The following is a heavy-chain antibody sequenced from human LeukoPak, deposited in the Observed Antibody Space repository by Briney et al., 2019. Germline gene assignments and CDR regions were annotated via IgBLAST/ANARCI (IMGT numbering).Heavy chain of an antibody. D-gene: IGHD6-6*01. CDR3: ARESSSAAYYYYGMDV. Sequence: PGGSLRLSCAASGVTVSSNYMSWVRQAPGKGLEWVSVIYRGGSTYYADSVKGRFTISRDNSKNTVYLQMNSLRAEDTAVYYCARESSSAAYYYYGMDVWGQGTTVTVPS. J-gene: IGHJ6*02. CDR1: GVTVSSNY. CDR2: IYRGGST. V-gene: IGHV3-66*01.